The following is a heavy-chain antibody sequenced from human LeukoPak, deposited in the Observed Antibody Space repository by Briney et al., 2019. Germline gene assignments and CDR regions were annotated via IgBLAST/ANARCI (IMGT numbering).Heavy chain of an antibody. D-gene: IGHD5-12*01. Sequence: SETLSLTCTVSGGSISSYYWSWIRQPPGKGLEWIGYIYYSGSTNYNPSLKSRVTISVDTSKNQFSLKLSSVTAADTAVYYCARGGSYSGYEDYWGQGTLVTVSS. CDR2: IYYSGST. CDR3: ARGGSYSGYEDY. CDR1: GGSISSYY. V-gene: IGHV4-59*12. J-gene: IGHJ4*02.